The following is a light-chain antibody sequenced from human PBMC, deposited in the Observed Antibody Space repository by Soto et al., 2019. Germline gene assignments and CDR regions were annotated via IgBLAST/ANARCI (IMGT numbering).Light chain of an antibody. CDR3: QQRSNWIT. J-gene: IGKJ5*01. Sequence: EIVLTRSPATLSLSPRERATLSCRASQSVSSYLAWYQQKPGQARRLLIYDASNRATGIPARFSGSGSGTDFTLTISSLEPEDFAVYYCQQRSNWITFGQGTRLEIK. V-gene: IGKV3-11*01. CDR1: QSVSSY. CDR2: DAS.